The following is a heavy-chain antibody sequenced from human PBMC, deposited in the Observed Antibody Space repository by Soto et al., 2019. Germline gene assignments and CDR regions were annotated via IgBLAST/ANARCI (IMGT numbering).Heavy chain of an antibody. Sequence: SETLSLTCAVYGGSFSGYYWSWIRQPPGKGLEWIGEINHSGSTNYNPSLKSRVTISVDTSKNQFSLKLSSVTAADTAVYYCARGSSWYEAFFDYWGQGTLVTVSS. CDR3: ARGSSWYEAFFDY. J-gene: IGHJ4*02. CDR2: INHSGST. CDR1: GGSFSGYY. D-gene: IGHD6-13*01. V-gene: IGHV4-34*01.